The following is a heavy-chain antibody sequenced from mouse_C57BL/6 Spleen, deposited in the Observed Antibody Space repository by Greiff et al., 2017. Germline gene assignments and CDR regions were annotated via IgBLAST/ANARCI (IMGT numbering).Heavy chain of an antibody. CDR3: AREGDGSNPGDY. V-gene: IGHV1-7*01. D-gene: IGHD1-1*01. Sequence: QVQLQQSGAELAKPGASVKLSCKASGYTFTSYWMHWVKQRPGQGLEWIGYINPRSGSPKYHQKFKDHATLTADKSSSTAYMQLSSLTYEDSAVYNCAREGDGSNPGDYWGQGTTLTVSS. J-gene: IGHJ2*01. CDR1: GYTFTSYW. CDR2: INPRSGSP.